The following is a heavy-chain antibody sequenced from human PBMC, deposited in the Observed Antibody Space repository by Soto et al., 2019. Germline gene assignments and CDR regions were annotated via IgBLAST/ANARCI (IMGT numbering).Heavy chain of an antibody. D-gene: IGHD2-15*01. J-gene: IGHJ4*02. CDR2: IWYDGSNK. Sequence: QVQLVESGGGVVQPGRSLRLSCAASGFTFSSYGMHWVRQAPGKGLEWVADIWYDGSNKYYADSVKGRFTISRDNSKNTLYLQMKSLRAEDTAVYYCARDSRQYCSGGSCYGDFDYWGQGTLVTVSS. V-gene: IGHV3-33*01. CDR1: GFTFSSYG. CDR3: ARDSRQYCSGGSCYGDFDY.